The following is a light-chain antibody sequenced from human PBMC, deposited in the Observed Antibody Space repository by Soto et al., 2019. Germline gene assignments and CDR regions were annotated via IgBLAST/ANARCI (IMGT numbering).Light chain of an antibody. Sequence: DIVMTQSPAPLAASLGERATIYCKSSQSVLYSSNHKNYLAWYQHKSGQPPKLLIYWASTRESGVPDRFSGSGSGTDFTLTISSLQAEDVAVYYCQQYYTTPLTFGGGTTVEIK. CDR2: WAS. CDR1: QSVLYSSNHKNY. V-gene: IGKV4-1*01. CDR3: QQYYTTPLT. J-gene: IGKJ4*01.